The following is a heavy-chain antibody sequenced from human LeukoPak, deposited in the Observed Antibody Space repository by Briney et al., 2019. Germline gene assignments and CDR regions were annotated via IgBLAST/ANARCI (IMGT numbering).Heavy chain of an antibody. D-gene: IGHD6-19*01. J-gene: IGHJ4*02. CDR1: RFSVSSNY. Sequence: PGGSLRLSCAASRFSVSSNYMSWVRQAPGKGLEWVSVIFSDGKTYYTDSVKGRFTISRDNSKNTLDLQMNTLRAEDTAVYYCVGEVLTHLGGSGWSIFDYWGQGTRVTVSS. V-gene: IGHV3-53*01. CDR3: VGEVLTHLGGSGWSIFDY. CDR2: IFSDGKT.